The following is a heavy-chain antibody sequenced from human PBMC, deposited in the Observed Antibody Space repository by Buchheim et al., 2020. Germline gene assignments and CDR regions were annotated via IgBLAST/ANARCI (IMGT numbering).Heavy chain of an antibody. J-gene: IGHJ6*02. CDR1: GYIFTSYY. D-gene: IGHD6-13*01. CDR3: ARAGSSSDYYYYGMDV. Sequence: QVQLVQSGAEVKKPGASVKVSCKASGYIFTSYYMHWVRQVPGQGLEWMGIINPSGGSTSYAQKFQGRVTMTRDTSTSTVYMELSSLRSEDTAVYYCARAGSSSDYYYYGMDVWGQGTT. CDR2: INPSGGST. V-gene: IGHV1-46*01.